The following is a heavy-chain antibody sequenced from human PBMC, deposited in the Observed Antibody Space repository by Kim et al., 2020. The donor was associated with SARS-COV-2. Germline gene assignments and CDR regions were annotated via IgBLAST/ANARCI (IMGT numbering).Heavy chain of an antibody. J-gene: IGHJ3*02. Sequence: GGSLRLSCAASGFTFSNAWMSWVRQAPGEGLEWVGRVKSTTDGATTDYAAPVKGRFTISRDDSKDTLYLQMNSLKTEDTAVYYSTTPGSGIWGQGTMVTVSS. CDR2: VKSTTDGATT. V-gene: IGHV3-15*01. CDR3: TTPGSGI. CDR1: GFTFSNAW. D-gene: IGHD3-10*01.